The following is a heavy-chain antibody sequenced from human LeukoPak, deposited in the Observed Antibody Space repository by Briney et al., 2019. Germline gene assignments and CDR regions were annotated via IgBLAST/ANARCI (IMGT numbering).Heavy chain of an antibody. CDR2: MNPNSGNT. J-gene: IGHJ3*02. Sequence: ASVKVSCKASGYTFTSYDINWVRQATGQGLEWMGWMNPNSGNTGYAQKFQGRVTMTRNTSISTAYMELSSLRSEGTAVYYCARIITMVRGVIRIDAFDIWGQGTMVTVSS. CDR3: ARIITMVRGVIRIDAFDI. CDR1: GYTFTSYD. V-gene: IGHV1-8*01. D-gene: IGHD3-10*01.